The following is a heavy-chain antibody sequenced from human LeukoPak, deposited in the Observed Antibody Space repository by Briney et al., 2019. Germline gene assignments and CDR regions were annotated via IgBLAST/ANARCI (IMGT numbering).Heavy chain of an antibody. D-gene: IGHD1-26*01. CDR3: VKRAGTYFDY. Sequence: PSETLSLTFTVSGGSMTGYYWSWIRQPPGKELEYIGYIHYSGSTNYNPSLKSRATISIDTSKNQFSLRLSSVSAADTALYYCVKRAGTYFDYWGQGILVTVSS. V-gene: IGHV4-59*01. CDR1: GGSMTGYY. J-gene: IGHJ4*02. CDR2: IHYSGST.